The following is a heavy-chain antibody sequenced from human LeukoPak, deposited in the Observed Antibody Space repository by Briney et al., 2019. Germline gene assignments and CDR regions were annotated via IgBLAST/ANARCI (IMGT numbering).Heavy chain of an antibody. D-gene: IGHD3-22*01. CDR2: IRYDGSNK. V-gene: IGHV3-30*02. CDR1: GFTFSSYG. J-gene: IGHJ4*02. Sequence: HPGGSLRLSCAASGFTFSSYGMHWVRQAPGEGLEWVAFIRYDGSNKYYADSVKGRFTISRDNSKNTLYLQMNSLRAEDTAVYYCAKDPTHFRVWDDYDNTRLNYWGQGTLVTASS. CDR3: AKDPTHFRVWDDYDNTRLNY.